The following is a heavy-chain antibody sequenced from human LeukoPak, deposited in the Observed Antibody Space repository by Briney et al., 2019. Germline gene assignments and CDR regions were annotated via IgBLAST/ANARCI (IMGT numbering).Heavy chain of an antibody. Sequence: GGSLRLSCAASGFTVSSNYMSWVRQAPGKGLEWISYFSGDSINIWYADSVKGRFTISRDNAKNSVFLQMNSLRDEDSAVYYCARDSNWAFDYWGQGTLVTVSS. CDR3: ARDSNWAFDY. CDR2: FSGDSINI. D-gene: IGHD7-27*01. CDR1: GFTVSSNY. V-gene: IGHV3-48*02. J-gene: IGHJ4*02.